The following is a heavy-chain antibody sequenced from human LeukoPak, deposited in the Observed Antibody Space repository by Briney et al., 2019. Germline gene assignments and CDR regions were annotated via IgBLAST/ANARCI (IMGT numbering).Heavy chain of an antibody. CDR3: AKGRFGEWGFDY. V-gene: IGHV3-23*01. J-gene: IGHJ4*02. Sequence: GGSLRLSCAASGFTFSSYGMSWVRQAPGKGLEWVSAISGSGGSTYYADSVKGRFTISRDNSKNTLYLQMNSLRAEDTAVYYCAKGRFGEWGFDYWGQGTLVTVSS. CDR2: ISGSGGST. CDR1: GFTFSSYG. D-gene: IGHD3-10*01.